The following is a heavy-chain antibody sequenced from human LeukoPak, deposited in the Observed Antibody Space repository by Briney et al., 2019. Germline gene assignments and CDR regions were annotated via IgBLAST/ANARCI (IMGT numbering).Heavy chain of an antibody. CDR3: ARGDLRGIGDY. Sequence: GGSLRLSCAASGFTFSHYVMNWVRQVPGKGLEWVSYISSSGSTIYYADSVKGRFTISRDNAKNSLYLQMNSLRAEDTAVYYCARGDLRGIGDYWGQGTLVTVSS. J-gene: IGHJ4*02. CDR2: ISSSGSTI. V-gene: IGHV3-11*01. CDR1: GFTFSHYV. D-gene: IGHD3-16*01.